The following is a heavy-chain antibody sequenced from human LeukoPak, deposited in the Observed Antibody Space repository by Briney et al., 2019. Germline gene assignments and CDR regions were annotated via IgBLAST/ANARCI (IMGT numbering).Heavy chain of an antibody. V-gene: IGHV1-69*05. D-gene: IGHD6-13*01. Sequence: GASVKVSCKASGGTFSSYAISWVRQAPGQGLEWMGGIIPIFGTANYAQKLQGRVTMTTDTSTSTVYMELRSLRSDDTAVYYCARSGYSSSWYSGSDYWGQGTLVTVSS. J-gene: IGHJ4*02. CDR2: IIPIFGTA. CDR1: GGTFSSYA. CDR3: ARSGYSSSWYSGSDY.